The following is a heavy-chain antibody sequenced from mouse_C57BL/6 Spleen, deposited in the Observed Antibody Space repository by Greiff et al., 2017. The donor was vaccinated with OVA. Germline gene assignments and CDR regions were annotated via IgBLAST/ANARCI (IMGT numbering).Heavy chain of an antibody. J-gene: IGHJ2*01. D-gene: IGHD1-1*01. CDR1: GYTFTSYW. Sequence: QVQLQQPGAELVKPGASVKLSCKASGYTFTSYWMQWVKQRPGHGLEWIGEIDPSDSYTNYNQKFKGKATLTVDTSSSTAYMQLSSLTSEDSAVYYCARRVTTVVDYFDCWGQGTTLTVSS. V-gene: IGHV1-50*01. CDR3: ARRVTTVVDYFDC. CDR2: IDPSDSYT.